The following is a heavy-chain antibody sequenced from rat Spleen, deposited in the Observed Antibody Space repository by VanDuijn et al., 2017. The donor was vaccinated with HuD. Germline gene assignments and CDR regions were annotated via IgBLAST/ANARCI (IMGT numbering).Heavy chain of an antibody. V-gene: IGHV4-2*01. J-gene: IGHJ2*01. CDR2: INEDSSTI. Sequence: EVKLVASGGGLVQPGRPLSLSCAASGFNFTAYWLGCVRQAPGKGLEWIGEINEDSSTINYSPSLKDRFTIPRDSAQTTLYLQMSKLGSEDTAIYYCARPTTGIPFNYWGQGVMVTVSS. D-gene: IGHD1-9*01. CDR3: ARPTTGIPFNY. CDR1: GFNFTAYW.